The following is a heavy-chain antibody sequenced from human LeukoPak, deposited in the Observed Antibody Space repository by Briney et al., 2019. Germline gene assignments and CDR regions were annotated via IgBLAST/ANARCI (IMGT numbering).Heavy chain of an antibody. CDR1: GGSISSGDYY. V-gene: IGHV4-30-4*01. CDR3: ARNLYYYDSSGYLNWFDP. J-gene: IGHJ5*02. D-gene: IGHD3-22*01. CDR2: IYYSGST. Sequence: SQTLSLTCTVSGGSISSGDYYWSWTRQPPGKGLEWIGYIYYSGSTYYNPSLKSRVTISVDTSKNQFSLKLSSVTAADTAVYYCARNLYYYDSSGYLNWFDPWGQGTLVTVSS.